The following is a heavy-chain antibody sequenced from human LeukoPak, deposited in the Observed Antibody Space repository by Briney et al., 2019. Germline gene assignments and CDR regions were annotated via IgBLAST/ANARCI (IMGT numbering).Heavy chain of an antibody. D-gene: IGHD6-13*01. CDR1: GFTVSSNY. V-gene: IGHV3-53*01. Sequence: PGGSLRLSCAASGFTVSSNYMSWVRQAPGKGLEWVSVIYSGGSTYYADSVKGRFTISRDNSKNTLYLQMNSLRAEDTAVYYCARISSGIAAAGSRQGFDYWGQGTLVTVSS. J-gene: IGHJ4*02. CDR3: ARISSGIAAAGSRQGFDY. CDR2: IYSGGST.